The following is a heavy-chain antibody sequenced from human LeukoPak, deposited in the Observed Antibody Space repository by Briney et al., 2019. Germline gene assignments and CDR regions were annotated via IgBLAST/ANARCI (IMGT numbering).Heavy chain of an antibody. Sequence: SETLSLTCTVSGDSIRSYDWSWIRQSPGKGLEWIGYISYSGSTNYNPSLKSRVTISVDTSKDQFSLNLSSVTAADTAVYFCARLSWPGRGSRFDPWGQGTLVTVSS. J-gene: IGHJ5*02. CDR2: ISYSGST. D-gene: IGHD3-10*01. CDR1: GDSIRSYD. V-gene: IGHV4-59*13. CDR3: ARLSWPGRGSRFDP.